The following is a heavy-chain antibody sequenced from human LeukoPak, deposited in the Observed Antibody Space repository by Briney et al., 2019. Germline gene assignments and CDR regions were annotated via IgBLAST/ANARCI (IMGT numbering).Heavy chain of an antibody. CDR3: ARSGLSRFGF. Sequence: PAGGSLRLSCAASGFTVSSYAMNWVRQAPGKGLEWVATISTSGGSTYYADFVKGRFTISRDNSRNTLYLQMNSLRAEDTAVYYCARSGLSRFGFWGQGTLVTVSS. J-gene: IGHJ4*02. CDR2: ISTSGGST. V-gene: IGHV3-23*01. D-gene: IGHD2/OR15-2a*01. CDR1: GFTVSSYA.